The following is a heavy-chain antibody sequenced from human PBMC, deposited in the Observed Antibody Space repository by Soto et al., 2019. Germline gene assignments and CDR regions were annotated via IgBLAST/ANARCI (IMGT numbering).Heavy chain of an antibody. Sequence: SETLSLTCTVSGGSISSYYWSWIRQPPGKGLEWIGYIYYSGSTNYNPSLKSRVTISVDTSKNQFSLKLSSVTAADTAVYYCARDLGFVTPNPVHYYYYRDVWGKGTTVTVSS. V-gene: IGHV4-59*01. CDR2: IYYSGST. J-gene: IGHJ6*03. CDR1: GGSISSYY. CDR3: ARDLGFVTPNPVHYYYYRDV. D-gene: IGHD2-15*01.